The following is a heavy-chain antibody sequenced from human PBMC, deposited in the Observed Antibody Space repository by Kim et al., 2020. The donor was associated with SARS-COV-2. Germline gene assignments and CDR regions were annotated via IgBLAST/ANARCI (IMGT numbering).Heavy chain of an antibody. Sequence: KFQGRVTITADKSTSTAYMELSSLRSEDTAVYYCARDEEDILTGYYMGDYWGQGTLVTVSS. D-gene: IGHD3-9*01. J-gene: IGHJ4*02. V-gene: IGHV1-69*04. CDR3: ARDEEDILTGYYMGDY.